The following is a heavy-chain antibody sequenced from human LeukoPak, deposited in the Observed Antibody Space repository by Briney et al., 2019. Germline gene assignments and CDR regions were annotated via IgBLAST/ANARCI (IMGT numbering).Heavy chain of an antibody. CDR2: IIPIFGTA. V-gene: IGHV1-69*13. CDR1: GGTFSSYA. Sequence: SVKVSCKASGGTFSSYAISWVRQAPGQGLEWMGGIIPIFGTANYAQKFQGRVTITADESTSTAYMELSSLRSEDTAVYYCARDFYGSGSPRPFGYWGQGTLVTVSS. J-gene: IGHJ4*02. CDR3: ARDFYGSGSPRPFGY. D-gene: IGHD3-10*01.